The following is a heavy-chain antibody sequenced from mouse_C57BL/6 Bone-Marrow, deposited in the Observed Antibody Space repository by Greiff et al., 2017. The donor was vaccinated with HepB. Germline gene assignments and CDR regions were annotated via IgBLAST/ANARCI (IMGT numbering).Heavy chain of an antibody. J-gene: IGHJ2*01. D-gene: IGHD1-1*02. CDR2: INPNNGGT. CDR1: GYTFTDYY. V-gene: IGHV1-26*01. Sequence: VQLQQSGPELVKPGASVKISCKASGYTFTDYYMNWVKQSHGKSLEWIGDINPNNGGTSYNQKFKGKATLTVDKSSSTAYMELRSQTSEDSAVYYCARGEGSNVDYWGQGTTLTVSS. CDR3: ARGEGSNVDY.